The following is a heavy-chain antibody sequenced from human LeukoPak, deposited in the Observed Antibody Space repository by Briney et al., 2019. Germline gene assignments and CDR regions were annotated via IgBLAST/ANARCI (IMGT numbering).Heavy chain of an antibody. Sequence: SETLSLTCTVSGGSISSGGYYWIWIRQHPGKGLEWIGYIYYSGSTYYNPSLKSRVTISVDTSKNQFSLKPSSVTAADTAVYYCASLRSGGSSGYYYAEYFQHWGQGTLVTVSS. V-gene: IGHV4-31*03. CDR3: ASLRSGGSSGYYYAEYFQH. D-gene: IGHD3-22*01. J-gene: IGHJ1*01. CDR1: GGSISSGGYY. CDR2: IYYSGST.